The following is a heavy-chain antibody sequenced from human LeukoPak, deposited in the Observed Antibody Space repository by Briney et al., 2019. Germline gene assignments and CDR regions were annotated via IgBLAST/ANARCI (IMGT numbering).Heavy chain of an antibody. CDR3: ARGRLLWF. J-gene: IGHJ4*02. CDR1: GGSFSGYY. Sequence: SETLSLTCAVYGGSFSGYYWSWIRQPPGKGLEWIGEINHSGSTNYNPSLKSRVTISVDTSKNQFSLKLSSVTAADTAVYYCARGRLLWFWGQGTLVTVSS. V-gene: IGHV4-34*01. CDR2: INHSGST. D-gene: IGHD3-10*01.